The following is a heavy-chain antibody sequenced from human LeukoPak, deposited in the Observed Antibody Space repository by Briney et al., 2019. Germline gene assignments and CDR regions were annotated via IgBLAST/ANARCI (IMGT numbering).Heavy chain of an antibody. CDR3: ARDAVTYDAFDI. CDR1: GGSITNYY. D-gene: IGHD2-21*02. Sequence: SEALSLTCTVSGGSITNYYWNWIRQPPGKGLEWIGYVFYSGSTNYDPSLKSQVTISVDTSKNQFSLKLSSVTAADTAVYYCARDAVTYDAFDIWGQGTMVTVSS. J-gene: IGHJ3*02. CDR2: VFYSGST. V-gene: IGHV4-59*01.